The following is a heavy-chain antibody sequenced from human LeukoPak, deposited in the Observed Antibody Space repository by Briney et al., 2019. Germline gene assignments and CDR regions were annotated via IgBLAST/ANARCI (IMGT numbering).Heavy chain of an antibody. V-gene: IGHV3-30*01. J-gene: IGHJ4*02. CDR2: ISSDGRNK. Sequence: GGSLRLSCAASGFTFSSYALHWVRQAPGKGPEWVAVISSDGRNKYNADSVNGRFTISRDNSKNTQYLQMNSLRTGDTAVYYCARDRDIAAAGYYFDYWGQGTLVTVSS. CDR1: GFTFSSYA. D-gene: IGHD6-13*01. CDR3: ARDRDIAAAGYYFDY.